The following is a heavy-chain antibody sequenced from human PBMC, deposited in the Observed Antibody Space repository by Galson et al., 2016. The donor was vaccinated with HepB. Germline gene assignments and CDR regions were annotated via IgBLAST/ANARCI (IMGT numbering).Heavy chain of an antibody. CDR1: GFTFSSYS. Sequence: SLRLSCAASGFTFSSYSMTWVRPAPGKGLEWVSLITGSGGSTYYADSVKGRFTLSRDNSKNTLFLQMNSLRAEDKAVYYCAKEWVYYYDSSGSYYFDYWGQGALVTVSS. J-gene: IGHJ4*02. V-gene: IGHV3-23*01. CDR3: AKEWVYYYDSSGSYYFDY. CDR2: ITGSGGST. D-gene: IGHD3-22*01.